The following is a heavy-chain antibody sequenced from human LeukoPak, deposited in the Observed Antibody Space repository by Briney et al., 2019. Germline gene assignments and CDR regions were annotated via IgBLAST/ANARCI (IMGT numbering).Heavy chain of an antibody. V-gene: IGHV3-21*01. CDR1: GFTFSSYS. CDR3: ARGAGSYRLSYYFDY. CDR2: ISSSSSYI. J-gene: IGHJ4*02. Sequence: GGSLRLPCAASGFTFSSYSMNWVRQAPGKGLEWVSSISSSSSYIYYADSVKGRFTISRDNPKNSLYLQMSSLRAEDTAVYYCARGAGSYRLSYYFDYWGQGTLVTVSS. D-gene: IGHD3-10*01.